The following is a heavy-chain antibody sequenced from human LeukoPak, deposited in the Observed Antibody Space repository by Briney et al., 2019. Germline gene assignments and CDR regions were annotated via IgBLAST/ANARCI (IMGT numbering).Heavy chain of an antibody. D-gene: IGHD6-19*01. CDR1: GGSFSGYS. Sequence: SETLSLTCAVSGGSFSGYSWNWSRQPPGKGLGWIGEINQSGSTKYNPSLKSRVTISIATSKSNSSMRLNSVTAADTALYYCARCDSGGRFFDSWGPGALVPVSS. CDR3: ARCDSGGRFFDS. J-gene: IGHJ5*01. CDR2: INQSGST. V-gene: IGHV4-34*01.